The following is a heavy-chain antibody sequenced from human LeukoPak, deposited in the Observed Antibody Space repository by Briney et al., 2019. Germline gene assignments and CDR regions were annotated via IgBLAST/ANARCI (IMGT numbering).Heavy chain of an antibody. Sequence: GGSLRLSCAASGFIFSTYSMNWVRQAPGKVLEWVSSISISTSNIYYADSVKGRFTISRDNAKNSLYLQMNSLRAEDTAVYYCAELGITMIGGVWGKGTTVTVSS. CDR3: AELGITMIGGV. CDR1: GFIFSTYS. J-gene: IGHJ6*04. D-gene: IGHD3-10*02. CDR2: ISISTSNI. V-gene: IGHV3-21*01.